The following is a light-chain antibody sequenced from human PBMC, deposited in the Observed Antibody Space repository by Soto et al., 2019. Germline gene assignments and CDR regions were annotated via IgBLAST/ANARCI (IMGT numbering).Light chain of an antibody. CDR1: TSDIGSYDY. V-gene: IGLV2-14*03. J-gene: IGLJ3*02. CDR2: DVS. Sequence: QSALTQPASVSGSPGQSITISCTGTTSDIGSYDYVSWYQQHPGRVPQLIIYDVSYRPSGIFNRFSGSKSGNTASLTISGLLTEDEADYYCSACTSSTTMFGGGTKLTVL. CDR3: SACTSSTTM.